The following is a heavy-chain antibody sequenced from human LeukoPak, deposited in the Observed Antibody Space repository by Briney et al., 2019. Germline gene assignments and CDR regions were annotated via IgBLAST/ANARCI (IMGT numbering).Heavy chain of an antibody. D-gene: IGHD3-3*01. V-gene: IGHV3-48*01. CDR3: ARESFTLFGVIIT. CDR1: GFTFSTYS. J-gene: IGHJ5*02. Sequence: GGSLRLSCAATGFTFSTYSMNWVRQAPGQGLEWISYISGSSSTIYYADSVKGRFTISRDNAKNSLYLQMNSQRAEDTAVYYCARESFTLFGVIITWGQGTLVTVSS. CDR2: ISGSSSTI.